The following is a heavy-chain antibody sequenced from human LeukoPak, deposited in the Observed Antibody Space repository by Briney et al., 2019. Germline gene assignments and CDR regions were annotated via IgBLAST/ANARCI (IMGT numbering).Heavy chain of an antibody. CDR2: IYPGDSDT. CDR3: ARQGLEVTATTGAFDI. V-gene: IGHV5-51*01. Sequence: GESLKISCKGSGYSFTSYWIGWVRQMPGKGLEWMGIIYPGDSDTRYSPSFQCQVTISADKSISTAYLQWSSLKASDTAMYYCARQGLEVTATTGAFDIWGQGTMVTVSS. CDR1: GYSFTSYW. D-gene: IGHD2-21*02. J-gene: IGHJ3*02.